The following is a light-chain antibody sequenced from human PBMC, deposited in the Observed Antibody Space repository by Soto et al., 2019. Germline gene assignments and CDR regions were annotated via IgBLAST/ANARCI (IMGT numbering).Light chain of an antibody. CDR1: LSIDKY. CDR3: QQTYIASFT. Sequence: DIHMAQSPSSLSSSVGYRVTMSCRASLSIDKYISWYQHKAGKAPELLIYTASTLQSGVPSRFSGSGFGTDFTLTISSLRPEDFATYYCQQTYIASFTFGPGTKVDI. V-gene: IGKV1-39*01. CDR2: TAS. J-gene: IGKJ3*01.